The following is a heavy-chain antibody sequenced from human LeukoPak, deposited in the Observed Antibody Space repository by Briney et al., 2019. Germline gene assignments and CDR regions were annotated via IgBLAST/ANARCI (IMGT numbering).Heavy chain of an antibody. Sequence: PSETLSLTCIVSDYSISSAYYGGWIRQPPGKGLEWIGNIYHSGGTYYNPSLKSRVTISVDTSKNQFSLKLSSVTAADTAVYYCARNYYDSSGYSYDAFDIWGQGTMVTVSS. CDR2: IYHSGGT. D-gene: IGHD3-22*01. V-gene: IGHV4-38-2*02. CDR1: DYSISSAYY. J-gene: IGHJ3*02. CDR3: ARNYYDSSGYSYDAFDI.